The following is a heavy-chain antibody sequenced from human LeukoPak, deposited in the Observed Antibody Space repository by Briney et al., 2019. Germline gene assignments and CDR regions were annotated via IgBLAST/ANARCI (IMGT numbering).Heavy chain of an antibody. CDR1: GGSFSSSSHY. D-gene: IGHD5-24*01. V-gene: IGHV4-39*01. CDR3: ARHFDRDGYKSNAFDI. J-gene: IGHJ3*02. Sequence: SETLSLTCTVSGGSFSSSSHYWGWVRQPPGKGLEWIGSMYYSGSTYYNASLRSRVTISVDTSRDQFSLKLSSVTAPDTAVYYCARHFDRDGYKSNAFDIWGQGTMVTVSS. CDR2: MYYSGST.